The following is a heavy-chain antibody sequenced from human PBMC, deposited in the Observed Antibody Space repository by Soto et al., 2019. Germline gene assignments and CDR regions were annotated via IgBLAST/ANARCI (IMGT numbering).Heavy chain of an antibody. V-gene: IGHV1-18*04. CDR2: IAPHSGRT. CDR1: GYAFTSYG. CDR3: ARAATGSYHSAY. Sequence: QVQLVQSGPEVKNPGASVRVSCVASGYAFTSYGVHWVRQAPGQGLEWMGWIAPHSGRTTYRPKFQGRVTMTAYVSTNTAYIELRSLKSDATGIYFCARAATGSYHSAYWGQGTLVTVSS. J-gene: IGHJ4*02. D-gene: IGHD3-10*01.